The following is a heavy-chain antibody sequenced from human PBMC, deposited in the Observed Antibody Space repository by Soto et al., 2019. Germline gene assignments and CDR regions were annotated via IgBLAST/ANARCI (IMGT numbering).Heavy chain of an antibody. CDR1: GGSISGRS. V-gene: IGHV4-4*07. CDR3: VRGRSYSVYDF. Sequence: QVNLQESGPGLVKPSETLSVSCTVSGGSISGRSWVWIRQPAGKGLEWIGHIYPSGSTSYNPSLRSRVTMSLDTSSNQIFLNLTSVTAADTAVFYCVRGRSYSVYDFWGPGTLVTVSS. CDR2: IYPSGST. J-gene: IGHJ4*02. D-gene: IGHD5-12*01.